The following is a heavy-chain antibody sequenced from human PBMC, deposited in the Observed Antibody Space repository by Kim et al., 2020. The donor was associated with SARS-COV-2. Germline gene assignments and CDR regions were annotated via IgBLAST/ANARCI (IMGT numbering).Heavy chain of an antibody. V-gene: IGHV3-48*03. J-gene: IGHJ4*02. CDR3: ARGPNYSPFDY. Sequence: YYAVSVRGRFTISRDNDKNSLYLQMNSLRAEDTAVYYCARGPNYSPFDYWGQGTLVTVSS. D-gene: IGHD6-13*01.